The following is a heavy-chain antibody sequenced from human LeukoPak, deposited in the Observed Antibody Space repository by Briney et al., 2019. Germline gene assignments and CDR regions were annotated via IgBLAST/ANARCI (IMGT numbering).Heavy chain of an antibody. CDR2: IYYSGST. J-gene: IGHJ5*02. Sequence: SETLSLTCTVSGGSISSSSYYWGWIRQPPGKGLEWIGSIYYSGSTYYSPSLKSRVTISVDTSKNQFSLKLSSVTAADTAVYYCARHSYYYDSSGYYTSMFDPWGQGTLVTVSS. D-gene: IGHD3-22*01. V-gene: IGHV4-39*01. CDR3: ARHSYYYDSSGYYTSMFDP. CDR1: GGSISSSSYY.